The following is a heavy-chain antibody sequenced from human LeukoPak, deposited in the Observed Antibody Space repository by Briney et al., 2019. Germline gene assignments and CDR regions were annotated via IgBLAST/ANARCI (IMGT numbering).Heavy chain of an antibody. D-gene: IGHD2-15*01. Sequence: GASVKVSCKASGYTYTGYYMHWVRQAPGQGLEWMGWINPNSGGTNYAQKFQGRVTMTRDTSISTAYMELSRLRSDDTAVYYCAREGKVVVAGGHNWFDPWGQGTLVTVSS. V-gene: IGHV1-2*02. CDR2: INPNSGGT. CDR1: GYTYTGYY. J-gene: IGHJ5*02. CDR3: AREGKVVVAGGHNWFDP.